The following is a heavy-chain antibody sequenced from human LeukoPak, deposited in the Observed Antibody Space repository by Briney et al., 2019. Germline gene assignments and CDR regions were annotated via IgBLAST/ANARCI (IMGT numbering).Heavy chain of an antibody. Sequence: PGGSLRLSCAASGFTIDDYAMHWVRQAPGKGLQWVSLISWDGGSTYYADSVKRRFTISRDNSKNSLYLQMNSLRAEDTALYYCAKDNHFLAPGNYFDYWGQGTLVTVSS. CDR3: AKDNHFLAPGNYFDY. CDR1: GFTIDDYA. J-gene: IGHJ4*02. V-gene: IGHV3-43D*04. D-gene: IGHD3-3*01. CDR2: ISWDGGST.